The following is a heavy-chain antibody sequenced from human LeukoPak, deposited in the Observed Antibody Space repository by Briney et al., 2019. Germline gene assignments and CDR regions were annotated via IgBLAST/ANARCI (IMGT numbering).Heavy chain of an antibody. CDR2: IIPIFGTA. Sequence: SVKVSCKASGGTFSSYAISWVRQAPGQGLGWMGGIIPIFGTANYAQKFQGRVTITADESTSTAYMELSSLRSEDTAVYYCATCSKLRGGSYPPWFDPWGQRTLVTVSS. V-gene: IGHV1-69*13. D-gene: IGHD1-26*01. J-gene: IGHJ5*02. CDR1: GGTFSSYA. CDR3: ATCSKLRGGSYPPWFDP.